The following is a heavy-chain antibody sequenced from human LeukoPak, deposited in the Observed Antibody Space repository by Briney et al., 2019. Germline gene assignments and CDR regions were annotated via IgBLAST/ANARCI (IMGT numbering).Heavy chain of an antibody. V-gene: IGHV1-2*02. CDR3: ATALYDKVWGSFRSTPRRVLHF. CDR2: INPNSGGA. CDR1: GYEFIAYY. J-gene: IGHJ4*02. D-gene: IGHD3-16*02. Sequence: GASVKVSFTASGYEFIAYYIHWVRQAPGQGPEWMGWINPNSGGANSAQKFQGRVSITRDTSLSTAYMDLSGLTSDDTAIYYCATALYDKVWGSFRSTPRRVLHFWGQGTLVTVSS.